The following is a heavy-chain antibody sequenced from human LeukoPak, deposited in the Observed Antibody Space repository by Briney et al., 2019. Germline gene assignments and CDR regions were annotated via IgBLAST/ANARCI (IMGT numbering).Heavy chain of an antibody. CDR1: GYTFTSYA. CDR2: INAGNGNT. Sequence: ASVKVSCKASGYTFTSYAMHWVRQAPGQRLEWMGWINAGNGNTKYSQEFQGRVTITRDTSASTAYMELSSLRSEDTAVYYCATDSFYGDYVGWFDPWGQGTLVTVSS. D-gene: IGHD4-17*01. J-gene: IGHJ5*02. V-gene: IGHV1-3*03. CDR3: ATDSFYGDYVGWFDP.